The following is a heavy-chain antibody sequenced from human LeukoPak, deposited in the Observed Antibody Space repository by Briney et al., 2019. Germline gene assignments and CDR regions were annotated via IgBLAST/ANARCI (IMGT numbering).Heavy chain of an antibody. CDR3: ARGRSSSTVKIYYYYYYGMDV. V-gene: IGHV6-1*01. D-gene: IGHD4-17*01. CDR1: GDSVSSNSAA. Sequence: SQTLSLTCAISGDSVSSNSAAWNWIRQSPSRGLEWLGRTYYRSKWYNDYAVSVKSRITINPDTSKNQFSLQLNSVTPEDTAVYYCARGRSSSTVKIYYYYYYGMDVWGQGTTVTVSS. CDR2: TYYRSKWYN. J-gene: IGHJ6*02.